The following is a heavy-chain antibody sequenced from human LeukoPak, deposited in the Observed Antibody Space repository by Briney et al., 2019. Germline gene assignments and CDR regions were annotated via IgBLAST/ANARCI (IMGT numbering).Heavy chain of an antibody. CDR2: INPSVGST. Sequence: GASVKVSCKASGYTFTSYYMHSVRQAPGQGLEWMGIINPSVGSTSYAQKFQGRVTMTRDTSTRTVYMELRSLRSEDTAVYYCARDRDQNTPAYYYDSSGYYYDYWGQGTLVTVSS. CDR3: ARDRDQNTPAYYYDSSGYYYDY. J-gene: IGHJ4*02. D-gene: IGHD3-22*01. CDR1: GYTFTSYY. V-gene: IGHV1-46*01.